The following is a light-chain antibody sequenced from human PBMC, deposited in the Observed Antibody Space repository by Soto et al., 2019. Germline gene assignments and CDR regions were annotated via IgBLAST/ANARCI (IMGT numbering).Light chain of an antibody. CDR2: QDR. CDR3: LAWDTSSYV. Sequence: SYELTQPPSVSVSPGQTASITCSGDRLGDKYASWYQQKPGQSPVVVIYQDRKRPSGIPERFSGSNSGNTATLTISGTQAMDEADYYCLAWDTSSYVFGTGTKLTVL. CDR1: RLGDKY. V-gene: IGLV3-1*01. J-gene: IGLJ1*01.